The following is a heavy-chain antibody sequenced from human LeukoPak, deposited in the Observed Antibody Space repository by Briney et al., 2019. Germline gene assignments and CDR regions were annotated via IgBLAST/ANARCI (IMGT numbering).Heavy chain of an antibody. J-gene: IGHJ4*02. V-gene: IGHV3-30-3*01. CDR2: ISYDGSNK. CDR3: ARAPCYFCGYFDY. Sequence: PGRSLRLSCAASGFTFSSYAMHWVRQAPAKGLKWVAVISYDGSNKYYADSVKGRFTISRDNSKNTLYLQMNSLRAEDTAVYYCARAPCYFCGYFDYWDQGTLVTVSS. CDR1: GFTFSSYA. D-gene: IGHD2-21*01.